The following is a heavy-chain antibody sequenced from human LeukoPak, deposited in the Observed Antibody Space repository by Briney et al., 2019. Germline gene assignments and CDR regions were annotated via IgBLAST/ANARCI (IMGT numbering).Heavy chain of an antibody. CDR3: ARHLKYYYGSGSLGDFDY. V-gene: IGHV4-38-2*02. Sequence: SETLSLTCTVSGYSISSGYYWGWIRQPPEKGLEWIGSIYHSGSTYYNPSLKSRVTISVDTSKNQFSLKLSSVTAADTAVYYCARHLKYYYGSGSLGDFDYWGQGTLVTVSS. CDR1: GYSISSGYY. J-gene: IGHJ4*02. D-gene: IGHD3-10*01. CDR2: IYHSGST.